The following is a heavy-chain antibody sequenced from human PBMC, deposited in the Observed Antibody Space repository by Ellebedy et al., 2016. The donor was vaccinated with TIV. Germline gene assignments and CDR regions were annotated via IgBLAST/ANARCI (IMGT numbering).Heavy chain of an antibody. J-gene: IGHJ4*02. Sequence: SETLSLXXNVSGGSISGTYTSYYWGWIRQPPGKGLEWIGSIYDSGRTHYNPSLKSRVTISVDTSKNQFSLKLRSVTAADTAVYYCAREWPHSGSSWYGPFDYWGQGTLVTVSS. CDR2: IYDSGRT. CDR1: GGSISGTYTSYY. D-gene: IGHD6-13*01. V-gene: IGHV4-39*07. CDR3: AREWPHSGSSWYGPFDY.